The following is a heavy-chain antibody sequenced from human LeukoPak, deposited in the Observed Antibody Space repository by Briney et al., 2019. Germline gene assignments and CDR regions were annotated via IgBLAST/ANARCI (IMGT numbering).Heavy chain of an antibody. CDR1: GGSISSYY. V-gene: IGHV4-4*07. Sequence: PSETLSPTCTVSGGSISSYYWSWIRQPAGKGLEWIGRIYTSGSTNYNPSLKSRVTMLVDTSKSQFSLKLTSVTAADTAMYYCARRNSGSWYFDLWGRGTLVTASS. CDR3: ARRNSGSWYFDL. D-gene: IGHD6-13*01. J-gene: IGHJ2*01. CDR2: IYTSGST.